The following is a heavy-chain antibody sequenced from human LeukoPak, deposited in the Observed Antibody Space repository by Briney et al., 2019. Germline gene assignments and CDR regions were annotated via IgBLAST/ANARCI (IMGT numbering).Heavy chain of an antibody. CDR3: ARDGPGATQDY. D-gene: IGHD1-26*01. J-gene: IGHJ4*02. CDR2: ISSDGRNT. V-gene: IGHV3-74*01. CDR1: GFTFGGYW. Sequence: GGSLRLSCAASGFTFGGYWMHWVRHAPGKGLVWVSRISSDGRNTDYADSVKGRFTISRDDAKNTLFLQMNSLRAEDTAVYYCARDGPGATQDYWGQGTLVTVSS.